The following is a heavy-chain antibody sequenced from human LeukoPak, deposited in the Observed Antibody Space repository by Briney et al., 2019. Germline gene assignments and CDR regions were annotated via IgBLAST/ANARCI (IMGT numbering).Heavy chain of an antibody. Sequence: PGGSLRLSCAASGFTFSSYSMNWVRQAPGKGLEWVSSISSSSSYIYYADSVKGRFAISRDNAKNSLYLQMNSLRAEDTAVYYCARPIYGSGSYSNFDYWGQGTLVTVSS. V-gene: IGHV3-21*01. CDR2: ISSSSSYI. J-gene: IGHJ4*02. CDR1: GFTFSSYS. D-gene: IGHD3-10*01. CDR3: ARPIYGSGSYSNFDY.